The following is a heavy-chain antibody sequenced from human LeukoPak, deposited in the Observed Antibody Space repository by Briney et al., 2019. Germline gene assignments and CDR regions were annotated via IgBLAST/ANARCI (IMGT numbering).Heavy chain of an antibody. V-gene: IGHV3-49*04. J-gene: IGHJ4*02. CDR3: TRGSYYYDSSGPGYFDY. CDR1: GFTVSSNY. CDR2: IRSKAYGGTT. Sequence: GGSLRLSCAASGFTVSSNYMSWVRQAPGKGLEWVGFIRSKAYGGTTEYAASVKGRFTISRDDSKSIAYLQMNSLKTEDTAVYYCTRGSYYYDSSGPGYFDYWGQGTLVTVSS. D-gene: IGHD3-22*01.